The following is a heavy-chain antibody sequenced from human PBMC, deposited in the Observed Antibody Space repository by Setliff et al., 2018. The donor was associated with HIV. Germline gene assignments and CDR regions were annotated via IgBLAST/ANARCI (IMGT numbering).Heavy chain of an antibody. J-gene: IGHJ4*02. D-gene: IGHD3-22*01. CDR3: ARGTTYYYDRSGSDFDY. Sequence: GASVKVSCKASGYSLTSYSINWVRQAPGQGLEWMGCINCNAGNPTYAHGFTGRFVFSVDTPVSTAYLQIFSLKAEDTAVYYCARGTTYYYDRSGSDFDYWGQGALVTVSS. CDR1: GYSLTSYS. V-gene: IGHV7-4-1*01. CDR2: INCNAGNP.